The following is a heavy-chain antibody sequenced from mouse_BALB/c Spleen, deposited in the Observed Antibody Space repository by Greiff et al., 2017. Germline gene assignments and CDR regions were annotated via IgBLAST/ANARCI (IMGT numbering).Heavy chain of an antibody. CDR2: ISYSGST. CDR1: GDSITSGY. J-gene: IGHJ3*01. CDR3: ARIGTIYYDYDGGAWFAY. Sequence: EVKLMESGPSLVKPSQTLSLTCSVTGDSITSGYWNWIRKFPGNKLEYMGYISYSGSTYYNPSLKSRISITRDTSKNQYYLQLNSVTTEDTATYYCARIGTIYYDYDGGAWFAYWGQGTLVTVSA. V-gene: IGHV3-8*02. D-gene: IGHD2-4*01.